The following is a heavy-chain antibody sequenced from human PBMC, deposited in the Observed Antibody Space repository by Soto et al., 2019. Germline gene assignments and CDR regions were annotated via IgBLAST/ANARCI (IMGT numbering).Heavy chain of an antibody. CDR2: IWYDGSNK. CDR1: GFTFSSYG. D-gene: IGHD3-9*01. CDR3: ARGVRWYDILTGYFDY. Sequence: QVQLVESGGGVVQPGRSLRLSCAASGFTFSSYGMHWVRQAPGKGLEWVAVIWYDGSNKYYADSVKGRFTISRDNSKNTLYLQMNSLRAEDTAVYYCARGVRWYDILTGYFDYWGQGTLVTVSS. J-gene: IGHJ4*02. V-gene: IGHV3-33*01.